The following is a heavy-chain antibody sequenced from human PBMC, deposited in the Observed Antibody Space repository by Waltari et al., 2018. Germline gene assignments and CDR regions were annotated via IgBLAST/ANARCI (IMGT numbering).Heavy chain of an antibody. V-gene: IGHV3-7*01. CDR1: GFTFSSYW. D-gene: IGHD3-10*01. CDR2: IKQDGSEK. CDR3: ARSLREGFVDDDAFDI. Sequence: EVQLVESGGGLVQPGGSLRLSCAASGFTFSSYWMSWVRQAPGKGLEWVANIKQDGSEKYYVDSVKGRFTISRDNAKNSLYLQMNSLRAEDTAVYYCARSLREGFVDDDAFDIWGQGTMVTVSS. J-gene: IGHJ3*02.